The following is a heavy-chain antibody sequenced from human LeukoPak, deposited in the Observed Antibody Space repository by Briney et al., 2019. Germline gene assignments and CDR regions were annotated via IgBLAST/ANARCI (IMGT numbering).Heavy chain of an antibody. CDR3: ARDLEYSSSSGRYHYYGMDV. V-gene: IGHV4-4*07. CDR2: IYTSGST. CDR1: AGSISSYY. J-gene: IGHJ6*02. Sequence: PSETLSLTCTVSAGSISSYYWSWIRQPAGKGLEWIGRIYTSGSTNYNPSLKSRVTMSVDTSKNQFSLKLSSVTAADTAVYYCARDLEYSSSSGRYHYYGMDVWGQGTTVTVSS. D-gene: IGHD6-6*01.